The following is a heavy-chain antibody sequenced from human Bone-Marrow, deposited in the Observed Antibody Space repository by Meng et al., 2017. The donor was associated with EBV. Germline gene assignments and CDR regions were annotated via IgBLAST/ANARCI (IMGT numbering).Heavy chain of an antibody. D-gene: IGHD3-10*01. CDR3: AKSRSSTPGVVDY. CDR1: GASVSGGTYH. CDR2: IYDGGTT. Sequence: QLHERGAGRGRVKPSDTLSLPCPFAGASVSGGTYHWSGIPQPPGKELEWIGYIYDGGTTIYNPSLKSRVTILVDASKNQFSLKLSSVTTADTAVYYCAKSRSSTPGVVDYWGQGTLVTVSS. V-gene: IGHV4-61*01. J-gene: IGHJ4*02.